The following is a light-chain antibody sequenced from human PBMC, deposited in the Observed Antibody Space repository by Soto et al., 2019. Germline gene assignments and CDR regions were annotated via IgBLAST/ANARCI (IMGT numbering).Light chain of an antibody. J-gene: IGKJ1*01. CDR2: GAS. CDR1: QSVSSNY. CDR3: QQYGRSPTT. V-gene: IGKV3-20*01. Sequence: VLTLSPGTLSLSTGERATLSCRASQSVSSNYLAWYQQKPGQAPRLLIYGASSRATGIPDRFSGSGSGTDFTLTISRLVPEDFAVYYCQQYGRSPTTFGQGTKVDIK.